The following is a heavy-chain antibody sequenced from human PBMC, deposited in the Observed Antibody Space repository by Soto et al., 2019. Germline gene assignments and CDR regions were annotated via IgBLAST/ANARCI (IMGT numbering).Heavy chain of an antibody. J-gene: IGHJ6*02. Sequence: PGGSLRLSCAASGFTSSSYSMNWVRQAPGKGLEWVSYISSSSSTIYYADSVKGRFTISRDNAKNSLYLQMNSLRDEDTAVYYCATLGGGRRSYYYYGMDVWGQGTTVTVSS. CDR2: ISSSSSTI. CDR3: ATLGGGRRSYYYYGMDV. D-gene: IGHD3-16*01. V-gene: IGHV3-48*02. CDR1: GFTSSSYS.